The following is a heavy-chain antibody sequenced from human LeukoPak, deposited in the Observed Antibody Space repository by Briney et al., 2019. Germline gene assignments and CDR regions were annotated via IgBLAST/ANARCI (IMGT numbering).Heavy chain of an antibody. CDR3: AKDRNFGFLDY. CDR2: ISYDGSNQ. J-gene: IGHJ4*02. V-gene: IGHV3-30*18. CDR1: GFTFSSYG. D-gene: IGHD3-16*01. Sequence: GGSLRLSCAVSGFTFSSYGMHWVRQAPGKGLELVAVISYDGSNQYYADSVKGRFTISRDNSKNTLYLQMNSLRAEDTAVYYCAKDRNFGFLDYWGQGTLVIVSS.